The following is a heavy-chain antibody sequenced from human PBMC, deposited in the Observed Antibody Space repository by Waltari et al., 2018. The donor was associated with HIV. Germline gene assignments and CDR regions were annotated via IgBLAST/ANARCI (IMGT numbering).Heavy chain of an antibody. CDR2: MNSDSGNT. CDR1: GYTFTDYD. CDR3: VLSHRGAVLGDH. J-gene: IGHJ4*02. Sequence: QVQLVQSGATMKKPGASVKVSCQTSGYTFTDYDVNWVRQATGQGLEWLGWMNSDSGNTGYAQKFKDRVNMTRETSTRILYMELTGLSHQDAAVYYCVLSHRGAVLGDHWGEGTRVTVSS. V-gene: IGHV1-8*01. D-gene: IGHD3-16*01.